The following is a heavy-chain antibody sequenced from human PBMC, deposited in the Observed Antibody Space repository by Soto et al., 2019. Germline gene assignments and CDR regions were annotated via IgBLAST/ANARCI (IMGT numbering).Heavy chain of an antibody. CDR3: AHKGGGDRILDY. CDR2: IYWDDAK. CDR1: GFSLSTSGVG. D-gene: IGHD3-16*01. V-gene: IGHV2-5*02. Sequence: QITLKESGPTLVKPTQTLTLTCTFSGFSLSTSGVGVGWIRQPPGKALEWLALIYWDDAKEYSPSLKGRLTPTKDPAKNRVGLIMTNMDPVDTATYYRAHKGGGDRILDYWGQGTLVTVSS. J-gene: IGHJ4*02.